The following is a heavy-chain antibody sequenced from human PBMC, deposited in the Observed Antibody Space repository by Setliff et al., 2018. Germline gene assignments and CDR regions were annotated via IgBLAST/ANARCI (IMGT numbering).Heavy chain of an antibody. V-gene: IGHV4-34*01. CDR3: ARVKIAILPAAIDY. Sequence: SETLSLTCAVYGGSFSGYYWSWIRQPPGKGLEWIGSLYHTGSTDYNPSLNSRVTISVGTSKNQFSLKLSPVTAADTAVYYCARVKIAILPAAIDYWGQGTLVTVSS. D-gene: IGHD2-2*01. CDR2: LYHTGST. J-gene: IGHJ4*02. CDR1: GGSFSGYY.